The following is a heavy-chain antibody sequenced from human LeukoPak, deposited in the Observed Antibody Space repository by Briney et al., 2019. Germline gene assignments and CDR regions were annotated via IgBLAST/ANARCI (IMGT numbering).Heavy chain of an antibody. CDR3: ARGDCSGGSCSSMDV. Sequence: PGGSLILSCAASGFTFSTYDMHWVRHATGKGLEWVSGINPAGDTYYPGSVKGRFTISREDAKNSFFLQMNSLRVGDTAVYYCARGDCSGGSCSSMDVWGQGTTVTVSS. J-gene: IGHJ6*02. V-gene: IGHV3-13*04. CDR1: GFTFSTYD. D-gene: IGHD2-15*01. CDR2: INPAGDT.